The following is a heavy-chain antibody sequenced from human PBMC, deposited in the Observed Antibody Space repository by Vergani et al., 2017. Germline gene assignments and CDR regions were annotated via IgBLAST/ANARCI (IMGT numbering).Heavy chain of an antibody. CDR2: IYTSGST. CDR1: GGSISSGSYY. D-gene: IGHD1-26*01. J-gene: IGHJ4*02. CDR3: ARDSAVGGTFDS. Sequence: QVQLQESGPGLVKPSQTLSLTCTVSGGSISSGSYYWSWIRQPAGKGLEWIGRIYTSGSTNYNPSLKSRVTISVDTSKNQFSLKLSSVTAADTAVYYCARDSAVGGTFDSWGQGTLVSVSS. V-gene: IGHV4-61*02.